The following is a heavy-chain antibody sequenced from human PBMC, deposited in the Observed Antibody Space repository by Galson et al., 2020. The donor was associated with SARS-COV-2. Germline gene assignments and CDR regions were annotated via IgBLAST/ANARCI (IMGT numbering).Heavy chain of an antibody. CDR2: IWYDGSNK. CDR3: AREDRDDILTGFTPGGMDV. D-gene: IGHD3-9*01. V-gene: IGHV3-33*01. Sequence: QAGGSLRLSCAASGFTFSSYGMHWVRQAPGKGLEWVAVIWYDGSNKYYADSVKGRFTISRDNSKNTLYLQMNSLRAEDTAVYYCAREDRDDILTGFTPGGMDVWGQGTTVTVSS. J-gene: IGHJ6*02. CDR1: GFTFSSYG.